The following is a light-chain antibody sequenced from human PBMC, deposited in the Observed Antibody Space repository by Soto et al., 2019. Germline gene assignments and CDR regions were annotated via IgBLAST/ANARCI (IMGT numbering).Light chain of an antibody. V-gene: IGKV1-6*01. CDR3: LQDYPYPIT. Sequence: AIQMTQSPSSLSASVGDRVTITCRASQDIRHDLAWYQQRPGKAPKLLIYVASTLQSGVPSRFSGGGSGTDFTLTISSLQPEDFETYYCLQDYPYPITFGGGTRVEMK. CDR1: QDIRHD. J-gene: IGKJ4*01. CDR2: VAS.